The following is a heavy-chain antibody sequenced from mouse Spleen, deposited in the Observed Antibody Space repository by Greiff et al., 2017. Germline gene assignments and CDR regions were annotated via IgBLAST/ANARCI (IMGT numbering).Heavy chain of an antibody. D-gene: IGHD1-1*01. CDR1: GFTFSDYG. V-gene: IGHV5-17*01. Sequence: EVKLMESGGGLVKPGGSLKLSCAASGFTFSDYGMHWVRQAPEKGLEWVAYISSGSSTIYYADTVKGRFTISRDNAKNTLFLQMTSLRSEDTAMYYCARKPLYYGSSYWYFDVWGAGTTVTVSS. CDR3: ARKPLYYGSSYWYFDV. CDR2: ISSGSSTI. J-gene: IGHJ1*01.